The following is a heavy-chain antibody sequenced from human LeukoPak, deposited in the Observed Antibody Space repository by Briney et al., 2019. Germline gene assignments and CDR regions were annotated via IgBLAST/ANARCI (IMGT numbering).Heavy chain of an antibody. CDR1: GGSISSSSYY. J-gene: IGHJ4*02. V-gene: IGHV4-39*07. CDR2: IYYSGST. D-gene: IGHD6-6*01. CDR3: ARDSLELKIEYSNSSGLDY. Sequence: SETLSLTCTVSGGSISSSSYYWGWIRQPPGKGLEWIGSIYYSGSTYYNQSLKSRVTISVDTSKNQFSLKLSSVTAADTAVYYCARDSLELKIEYSNSSGLDYWGQGTLVTVSS.